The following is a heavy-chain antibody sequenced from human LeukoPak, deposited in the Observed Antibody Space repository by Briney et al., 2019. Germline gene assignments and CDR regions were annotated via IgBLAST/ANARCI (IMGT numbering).Heavy chain of an antibody. CDR1: GYTFTSYY. CDR3: ARNWNRRVYYFDN. CDR2: INPSGGST. J-gene: IGHJ4*02. Sequence: GASVKVSCKASGYTFTSYYMHWVRQAPGQGLEWMGIINPSGGSTSYAQKFQGRVTMTRDTSTSTVYMELSSLRSEDTAVYSCARNWNRRVYYFDNWGQGTLVTVSS. D-gene: IGHD1-1*01. V-gene: IGHV1-46*01.